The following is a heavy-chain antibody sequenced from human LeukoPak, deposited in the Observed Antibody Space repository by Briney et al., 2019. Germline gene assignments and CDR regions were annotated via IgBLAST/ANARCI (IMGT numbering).Heavy chain of an antibody. CDR1: GFTFSSYG. CDR2: IWYDGSNK. J-gene: IGHJ4*02. V-gene: IGHV3-33*06. D-gene: IGHD6-13*01. Sequence: GGSLRLSCAASGFTFSSYGMHWVRQAPGKGLEWVAVIWYDGSNKYYADSVKGRFTISRDNSKNTLYLQMNSLRAEDTAVYYCAKEQQLLYKERRYFDYWGQGTLVTVSS. CDR3: AKEQQLLYKERRYFDY.